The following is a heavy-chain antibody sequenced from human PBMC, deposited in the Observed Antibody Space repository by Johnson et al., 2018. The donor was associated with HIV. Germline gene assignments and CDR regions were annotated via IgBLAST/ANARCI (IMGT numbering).Heavy chain of an antibody. CDR2: ISGSGGSP. V-gene: IGHV3-23*04. J-gene: IGHJ3*02. Sequence: VQLVESGGGLIQPGGSLRLSCAVSGFTFSSSAMRWVRQAPGTGLEWVSGISGSGGSPFYADSVKGRFTISRDNSKNTRYLQMNSLRVEDTAVYYCAKDVRGRDSSSWLLDIWGQGTMVTVSS. D-gene: IGHD6-13*01. CDR1: GFTFSSSA. CDR3: AKDVRGRDSSSWLLDI.